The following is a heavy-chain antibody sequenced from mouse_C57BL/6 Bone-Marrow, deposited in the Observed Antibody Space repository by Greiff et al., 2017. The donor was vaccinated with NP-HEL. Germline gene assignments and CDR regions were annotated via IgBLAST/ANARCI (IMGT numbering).Heavy chain of an antibody. D-gene: IGHD3-1*01. Sequence: VQLQQSGPELVKPGASVKISCKASGYSFTGYYMHWVKQSHGKILDWIGDIYPYNGVSSYNQKFKGKATLTVDKSSSTAYMGLRSLTSEDSAVYYCARLSREDWYWCFDVWGTGTPVTVSS. CDR3: ARLSREDWYWCFDV. CDR2: IYPYNGVS. V-gene: IGHV1-31*01. J-gene: IGHJ1*03. CDR1: GYSFTGYY.